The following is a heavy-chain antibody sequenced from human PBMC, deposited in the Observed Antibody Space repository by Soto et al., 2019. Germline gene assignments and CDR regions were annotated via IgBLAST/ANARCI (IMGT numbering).Heavy chain of an antibody. D-gene: IGHD2-2*01. Sequence: PGGSLRLSCAASGFTFRSYAMHWVRQAPGKGLEWVALISSDGSDKYYADSVKGRFTISRDNSKNTLYLQMNSLRAEDTAVYYCARGGFGSCSSTSCPRNNGFDPWGQGTLVPGSS. CDR2: ISSDGSDK. CDR3: ARGGFGSCSSTSCPRNNGFDP. J-gene: IGHJ5*02. CDR1: GFTFRSYA. V-gene: IGHV3-30-3*01.